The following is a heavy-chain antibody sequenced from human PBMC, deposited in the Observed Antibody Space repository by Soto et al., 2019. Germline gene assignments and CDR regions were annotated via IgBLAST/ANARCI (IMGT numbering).Heavy chain of an antibody. J-gene: IGHJ4*02. CDR2: ISEYNGNR. CDR3: ARGGTAIDY. CDR1: GYTFTNFG. Sequence: QVQLVQSGAEVKKPGASVKVSCKASGYTFTNFGISWVRQAPGQGVEWMGWISEYNGNRNYAQNFQGRVTMTTDTSTSTAYMELSSLRSDDTACYCGARGGTAIDYWGQGTLVTVSS. D-gene: IGHD3-16*01. V-gene: IGHV1-18*01.